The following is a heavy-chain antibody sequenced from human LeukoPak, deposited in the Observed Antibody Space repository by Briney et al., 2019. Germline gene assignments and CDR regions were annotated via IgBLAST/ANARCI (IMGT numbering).Heavy chain of an antibody. J-gene: IGHJ4*02. V-gene: IGHV4-59*01. CDR3: ARELYSSSWDYYFDY. CDR2: IYYSGST. CDR1: GGSISSYY. D-gene: IGHD6-13*01. Sequence: PSETLSLTCTVSGGSISSYYWSWIRQPPGKGLEWIGYIYYSGSTNYNPSLKSRVTISVDTSKNQFSLKLSSVTAADTAVYYCARELYSSSWDYYFDYWGQGTLVTVSS.